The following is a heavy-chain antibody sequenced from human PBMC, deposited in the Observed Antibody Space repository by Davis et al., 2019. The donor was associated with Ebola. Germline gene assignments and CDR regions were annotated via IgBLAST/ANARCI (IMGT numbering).Heavy chain of an antibody. CDR3: ARANPYYYDSSGYVGYYFGMDV. Sequence: MPGGSLRLSCAVYGGSFSGYYWSWIRQPPGKGLEWIGEINHSGSTNYNPSLKSRVTISVDTSKNQFSLKLSSVTAADTAVYYCARANPYYYDSSGYVGYYFGMDVWGQGTTVTVSS. CDR1: GGSFSGYY. D-gene: IGHD3-22*01. CDR2: INHSGST. J-gene: IGHJ6*02. V-gene: IGHV4-34*01.